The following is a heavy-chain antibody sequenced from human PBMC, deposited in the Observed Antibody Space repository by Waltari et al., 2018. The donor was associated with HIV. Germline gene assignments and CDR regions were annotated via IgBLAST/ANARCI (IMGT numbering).Heavy chain of an antibody. CDR3: ARDRVSEADDFWSGYGMHV. J-gene: IGHJ6*02. CDR2: TSPYNDNT. D-gene: IGHD3-3*01. Sequence: QVHLVQSGAEMKKPGASVKVSCKASGYTFISYGISWVRQAPGQGLEWMGWTSPYNDNTNFVQKLQGRVTLTTDPSTSTAYMELRNLRSDDTAVYYCARDRVSEADDFWSGYGMHVWGQGTTVNVSS. CDR1: GYTFISYG. V-gene: IGHV1-18*01.